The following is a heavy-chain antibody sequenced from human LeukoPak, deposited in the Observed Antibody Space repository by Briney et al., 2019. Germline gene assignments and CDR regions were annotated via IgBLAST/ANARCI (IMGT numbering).Heavy chain of an antibody. CDR1: GFTFSSYA. V-gene: IGHV3-23*01. Sequence: PGGSLRLSCAASGFTFSSYAMSWVRQAPGKGLEWVSAISGSGGSTYYADSVKGRFAISRDNSKNTLYLQMNSLRAEDTAVYYCAKDPSPADIMITFGGVMRGAFDIWGQGTMVTVSS. CDR3: AKDPSPADIMITFGGVMRGAFDI. J-gene: IGHJ3*02. CDR2: ISGSGGST. D-gene: IGHD3-16*01.